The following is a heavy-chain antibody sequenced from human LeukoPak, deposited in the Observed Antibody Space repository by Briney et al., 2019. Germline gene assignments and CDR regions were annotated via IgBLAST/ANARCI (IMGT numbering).Heavy chain of an antibody. CDR1: GFTFSAYS. Sequence: GGSLRLSCAASGFTFSAYSMNWVRQAPEKGLEWVSYIGSSSSPIYYADSVKGRFTISRGNAKNSLYLQMDSLRAEDTAVYYCARDQVYSFDCWGQGTLVTVSS. CDR3: ARDQVYSFDC. J-gene: IGHJ4*02. V-gene: IGHV3-48*01. D-gene: IGHD4-11*01. CDR2: IGSSSSPI.